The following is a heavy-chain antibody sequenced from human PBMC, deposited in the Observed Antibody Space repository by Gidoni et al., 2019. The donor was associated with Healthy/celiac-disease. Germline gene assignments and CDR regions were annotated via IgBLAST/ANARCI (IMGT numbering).Heavy chain of an antibody. Sequence: EVQLLESGGGLVQPGGSLRLPCAASVFTFGRYAMSWVRQAPGKGLEWVSAISGSGGSTYYADSVKGRFTISRDNSKNTLYLQMNSLRAEDTAVYYCAKHSGLSLRYFDWLLPSDFDYWGQGTLVTVSS. J-gene: IGHJ4*02. CDR3: AKHSGLSLRYFDWLLPSDFDY. D-gene: IGHD3-9*01. V-gene: IGHV3-23*01. CDR1: VFTFGRYA. CDR2: ISGSGGST.